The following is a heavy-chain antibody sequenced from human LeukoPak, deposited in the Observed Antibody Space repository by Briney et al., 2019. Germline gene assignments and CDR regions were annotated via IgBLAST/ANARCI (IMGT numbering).Heavy chain of an antibody. J-gene: IGHJ3*02. CDR2: TYYRSKWSN. V-gene: IGHV6-1*01. CDR3: ARERVDAFDI. CDR1: GDSVSSHSVA. Sequence: SQTLSLTCAISGDSVSSHSVAWNWIRQSPSRGLEWLGRTYYRSKWSNDFAVAVKSRISINTDTSKNQFSLQLNSLTPEDTAVYYCARERVDAFDIWGQGTIVTVSS.